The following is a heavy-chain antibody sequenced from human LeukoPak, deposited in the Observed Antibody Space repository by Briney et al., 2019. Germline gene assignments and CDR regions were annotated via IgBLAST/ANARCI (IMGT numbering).Heavy chain of an antibody. D-gene: IGHD6-13*01. Sequence: GGSLRLSCAASGFTFSSSWMSWFRQAPGKGLEGLANIKQDGSEKYYVDSVKGRFTISRDNAKNSLYLQMNSLRAEDTAVYYCARERFDYSSSWPLFDYWGQGNMVTVSS. V-gene: IGHV3-7*04. CDR1: GFTFSSSW. J-gene: IGHJ4*02. CDR3: ARERFDYSSSWPLFDY. CDR2: IKQDGSEK.